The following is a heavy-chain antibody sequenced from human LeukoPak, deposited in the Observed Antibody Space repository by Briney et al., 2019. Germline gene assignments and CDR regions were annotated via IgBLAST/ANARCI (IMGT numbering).Heavy chain of an antibody. CDR3: AKGGISTMVRGVIGYMDV. Sequence: GGSLRLSCAASGFTVSSNYMIWVRQASGKGLECVSVIYSDGTTYYADSVKGRFTISRDNSKNTLYLQMNSLRAEDSAVYYCAKGGISTMVRGVIGYMDVWGKGTTVTISS. CDR2: IYSDGTT. V-gene: IGHV3-66*01. D-gene: IGHD3-10*01. J-gene: IGHJ6*03. CDR1: GFTVSSNY.